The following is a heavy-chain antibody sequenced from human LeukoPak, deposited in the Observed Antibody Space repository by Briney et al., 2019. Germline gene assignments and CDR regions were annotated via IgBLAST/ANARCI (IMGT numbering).Heavy chain of an antibody. J-gene: IGHJ4*02. Sequence: PGGSLRLSCAASGFTFSSYAMSWVRQAPGKGLEWVPAISGSGGSTYYADSVKGRFTISRDNSKNTLYLQMNSLRAEDTAVYYCAKAYYDILTCYFDYWGQGTLVTVSS. CDR1: GFTFSSYA. D-gene: IGHD3-9*01. V-gene: IGHV3-23*01. CDR3: AKAYYDILTCYFDY. CDR2: ISGSGGST.